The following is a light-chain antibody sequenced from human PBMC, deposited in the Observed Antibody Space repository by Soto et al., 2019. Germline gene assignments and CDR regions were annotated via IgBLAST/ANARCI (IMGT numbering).Light chain of an antibody. CDR1: QSVGSN. V-gene: IGKV3-15*01. CDR3: QQYNNWPPDRT. CDR2: GAS. J-gene: IGKJ1*01. Sequence: EIVMTQSPATLSVSPGERATLSCRASQSVGSNLAWYQQKPGQAPRLLIYGASTRATGIPARFSGSGSGTEFTLTISSLQSEDVAIYLCQQYNNWPPDRTFGQGTKVEIK.